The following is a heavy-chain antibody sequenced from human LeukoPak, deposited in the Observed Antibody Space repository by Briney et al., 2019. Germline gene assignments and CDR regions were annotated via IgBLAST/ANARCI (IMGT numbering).Heavy chain of an antibody. Sequence: GGSLRLSCAASGFTFDDYAMHWVRQAPGKGLEGVSGISWNSGSIGYANSVEGRFTISRDNAKNSLYLQMNSLRAEDTALYYCAKDIDYDSSGYFDYWGQGTLVTVSS. V-gene: IGHV3-9*01. J-gene: IGHJ4*02. CDR1: GFTFDDYA. CDR3: AKDIDYDSSGYFDY. CDR2: ISWNSGSI. D-gene: IGHD3-22*01.